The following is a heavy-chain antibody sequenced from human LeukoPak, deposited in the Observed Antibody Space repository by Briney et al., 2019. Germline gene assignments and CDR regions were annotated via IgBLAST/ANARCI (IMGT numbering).Heavy chain of an antibody. CDR2: IIPIFNTP. J-gene: IGHJ5*02. D-gene: IGHD6-13*01. V-gene: IGHV1-69*13. CDR1: GGTFSSYA. Sequence: SVKVSCKASGGTFSSYAISWVRQAPGQGLEWMGGIIPIFNTPHYAQTFQGRVTITADESTSTAYMELNSLRSEDTAVYYCARDEQDSSSWYARWFDPWGQGTLVTVSS. CDR3: ARDEQDSSSWYARWFDP.